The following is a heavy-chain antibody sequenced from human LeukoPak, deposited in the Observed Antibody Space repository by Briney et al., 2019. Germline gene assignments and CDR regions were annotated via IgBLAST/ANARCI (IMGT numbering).Heavy chain of an antibody. J-gene: IGHJ4*02. CDR2: ISAYNGNT. Sequence: ASVTVSCKASGYTFTSYGISWARHAPGQGLEWMGWISAYNGNTNYAQKLQGRVTMTTDTSTSTAYMELRSLRSDDTAVYYCARLGQQLVHRGELDYWGQGTLVTVSS. V-gene: IGHV1-18*01. CDR3: ARLGQQLVHRGELDY. CDR1: GYTFTSYG. D-gene: IGHD6-13*01.